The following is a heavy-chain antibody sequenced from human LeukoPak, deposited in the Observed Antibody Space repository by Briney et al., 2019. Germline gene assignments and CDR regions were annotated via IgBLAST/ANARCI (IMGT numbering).Heavy chain of an antibody. D-gene: IGHD1-14*01. CDR2: VSPDGGTT. V-gene: IGHV3-23*01. CDR1: GFTFSSYA. Sequence: PGGSLRLSCAASGFTFSSYAMSWVRQAPGKGLEWVSAVSPDGGTTYYADSVKARYTISRDNSKNTLYLQMNSLRAEDTAVYYCAKRSPSGIVFFDYWGQGTLVTVSS. J-gene: IGHJ4*02. CDR3: AKRSPSGIVFFDY.